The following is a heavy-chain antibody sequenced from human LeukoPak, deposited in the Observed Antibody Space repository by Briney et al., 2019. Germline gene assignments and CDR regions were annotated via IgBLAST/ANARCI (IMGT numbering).Heavy chain of an antibody. V-gene: IGHV3-53*01. J-gene: IGHJ4*02. Sequence: PGGSLRLSCAASGFTVNRDYMSWVRQSPGKGLEWVSVVYTDGRTFYADSVKGRFTISRDDSKNIVFLQMNSLRAEDTAIYFCTRGSPTVSAGYNWGRGTVVTVSS. CDR1: GFTVNRDY. CDR3: TRGSPTVSAGYN. D-gene: IGHD1-1*01. CDR2: VYTDGRT.